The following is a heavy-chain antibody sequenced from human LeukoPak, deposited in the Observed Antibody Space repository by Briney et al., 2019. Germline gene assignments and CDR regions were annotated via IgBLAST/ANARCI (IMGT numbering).Heavy chain of an antibody. D-gene: IGHD4-17*01. J-gene: IGHJ4*02. CDR2: INHSGST. Sequence: SETLSLTCAVYGGSFSGYYWSWIRQPPGKGLEWIGEINHSGSTNYNPPLKSRVTISVDTSKNQFSLKLSSVTAADTAVYYCARGVPDYGDYDYWGQGTLVTVSS. CDR3: ARGVPDYGDYDY. CDR1: GGSFSGYY. V-gene: IGHV4-34*01.